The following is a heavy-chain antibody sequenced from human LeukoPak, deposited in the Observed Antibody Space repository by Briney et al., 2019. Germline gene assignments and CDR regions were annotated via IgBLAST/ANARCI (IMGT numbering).Heavy chain of an antibody. D-gene: IGHD3-3*01. CDR3: AREGSYYDFWSGYSYYYYMDV. CDR2: ISSSSSYI. J-gene: IGHJ6*03. Sequence: PGGSLRLSCAASGFTVSSNYMNWVRQAPGKGLEWVSSISSSSSYIYYADSVKGRFTISRDNAKNSLYLQMNSLRAEDTAVYYCAREGSYYDFWSGYSYYYYMDVWGKGTTVTVSS. V-gene: IGHV3-21*01. CDR1: GFTVSSNY.